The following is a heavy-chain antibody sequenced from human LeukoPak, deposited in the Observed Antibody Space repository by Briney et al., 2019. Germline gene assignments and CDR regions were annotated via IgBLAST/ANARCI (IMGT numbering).Heavy chain of an antibody. CDR1: GFTFSSYS. Sequence: GGSLRLSCAASGFTFSSYSMNWVRQAPGKGLEWVSYISSSSSTIYYADSVKGRFTISRDNAKNSLYLQMNSLRAEDTAVYYCARDSGGGQYYYYYYGMDVWGQGTTVTVSS. CDR2: ISSSSSTI. J-gene: IGHJ6*02. D-gene: IGHD4-23*01. CDR3: ARDSGGGQYYYYYYGMDV. V-gene: IGHV3-48*04.